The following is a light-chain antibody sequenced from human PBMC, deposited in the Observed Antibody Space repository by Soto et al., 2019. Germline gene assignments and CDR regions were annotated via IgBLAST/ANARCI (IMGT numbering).Light chain of an antibody. CDR1: QSISRN. CDR2: AAS. V-gene: IGKV1-39*01. J-gene: IGKJ5*01. Sequence: DIQMTQSPSSLSASVGDRVTITCRASQSISRNLNWYQHKPGKAPKLLIYAASSLQNGVPSRFSGGGSGTEVTLSISSLQPEDFGAYYCQQSYTTAAITFGEGTRLDIK. CDR3: QQSYTTAAIT.